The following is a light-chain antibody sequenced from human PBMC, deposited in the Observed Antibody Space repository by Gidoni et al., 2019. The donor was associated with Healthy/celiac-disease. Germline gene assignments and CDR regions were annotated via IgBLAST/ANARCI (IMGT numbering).Light chain of an antibody. V-gene: IGLV3-21*02. CDR2: DDS. Sequence: SYVLTQPPSLSVAPGQTARITCGGNNIGSKSVHWYQQKPGQAPVLVVYDDSARPSGIPERFSGSNSGNTATLTISRVEAGDEADYYCQVWDSSSDLVVFGGGTKLTVL. J-gene: IGLJ2*01. CDR3: QVWDSSSDLVV. CDR1: NIGSKS.